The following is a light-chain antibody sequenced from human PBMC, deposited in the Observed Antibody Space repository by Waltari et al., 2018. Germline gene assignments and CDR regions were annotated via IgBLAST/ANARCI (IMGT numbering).Light chain of an antibody. CDR3: HQYGSSPLT. CDR1: QTVSSTY. J-gene: IGKJ4*01. V-gene: IGKV3-20*01. Sequence: EIVLTQSPGTLSLSPGERATLSCRASQTVSSTYLVWYQQKPGQAPRLLMYSASSRATGIPDRFSGSGSGTDFTLTISRLEPEDFAVYYCHQYGSSPLTFGGGTKVEIK. CDR2: SAS.